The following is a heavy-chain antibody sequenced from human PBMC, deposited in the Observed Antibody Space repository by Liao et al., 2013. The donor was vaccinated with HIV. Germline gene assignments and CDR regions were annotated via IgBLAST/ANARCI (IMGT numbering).Heavy chain of an antibody. CDR2: IYYSGST. CDR1: GGSISSSTYY. V-gene: IGHV4-39*07. J-gene: IGHJ5*02. Sequence: QLQLQESGPGLVKPSETLSLTCTVSGGSISSSTYYWGWIRQPPGKGLEWIGSIYYSGSTYYNPSLTSRVTISVDTSKNQFSLKLSSVTAADTAVYYCASWIVGDWFDPWGQGTLVTVSS. D-gene: IGHD3-10*01. CDR3: ASWIVGDWFDP.